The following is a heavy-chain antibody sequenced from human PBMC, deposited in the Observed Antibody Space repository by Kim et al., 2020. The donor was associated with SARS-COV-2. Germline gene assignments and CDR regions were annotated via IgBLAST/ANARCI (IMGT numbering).Heavy chain of an antibody. Sequence: GESLKISCKGSGYSFTTYWIVWVRQMPGKGLEWMGIIYPGDSDTRYSPSFQGQVTISADKSINTAYLQWSSLQASDTAMYYCARRIAASGRRWFDPWGQGTLVTVSS. CDR3: ARRIAASGRRWFDP. CDR1: GYSFTTYW. CDR2: IYPGDSDT. D-gene: IGHD6-13*01. J-gene: IGHJ5*02. V-gene: IGHV5-51*01.